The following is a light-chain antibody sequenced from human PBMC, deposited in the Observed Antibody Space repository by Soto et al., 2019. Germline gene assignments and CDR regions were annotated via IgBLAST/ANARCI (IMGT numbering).Light chain of an antibody. V-gene: IGKV3-15*01. J-gene: IGKJ2*01. Sequence: EIVMTQSPGTLSVSPGERATLSCRASQGVGSNLAWYQQRPGQAPRLLIYAASTRATDIPARFTGRGSGTEFTLTISSLQSVDFAVYFCQQYNNWPLYTFGQGTKLEI. CDR3: QQYNNWPLYT. CDR1: QGVGSN. CDR2: AAS.